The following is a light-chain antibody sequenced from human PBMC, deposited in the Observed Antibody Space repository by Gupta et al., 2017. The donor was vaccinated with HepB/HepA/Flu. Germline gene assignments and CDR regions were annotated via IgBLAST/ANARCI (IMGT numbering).Light chain of an antibody. J-gene: IGLJ2*01. Sequence: QSALAQIASVSASPGQSITISCTGTSSDVGGFNYVSWYQHHPGKAPKLLMYDVNNRPSGIPDRFSGSKSGTTASLTITGLQVEDEADYYCASFTITKTRVVFGGGTKLTVL. CDR3: ASFTITKTRVV. CDR1: SSDVGGFNY. CDR2: DVN. V-gene: IGLV2-14*03.